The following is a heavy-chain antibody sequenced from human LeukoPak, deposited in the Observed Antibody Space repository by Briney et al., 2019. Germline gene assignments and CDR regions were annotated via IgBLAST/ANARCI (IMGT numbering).Heavy chain of an antibody. D-gene: IGHD3-22*01. V-gene: IGHV3-23*01. J-gene: IGHJ4*02. CDR1: GFTFSSYA. Sequence: GGSLRLSCAASGFTFSSYAMSWVRQAPGKGLEWVSAISGSGGSTYYADSVKGRFTISRDNSKNTLYLQMNSLRAEDTAVYYCAKEGLEYYYDSSGSGDWGQGTLVTVSS. CDR3: AKEGLEYYYDSSGSGD. CDR2: ISGSGGST.